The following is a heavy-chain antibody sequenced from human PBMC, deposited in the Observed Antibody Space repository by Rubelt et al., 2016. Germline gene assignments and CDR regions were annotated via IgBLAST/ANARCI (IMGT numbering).Heavy chain of an antibody. V-gene: IGHV1-18*01. CDR2: ISAYNGNT. CDR3: ARDRIRIAARQGWYFDL. CDR1: GYTFTSYG. J-gene: IGHJ2*01. D-gene: IGHD6-6*01. Sequence: QVQLVQSGAEVKKPGASVKVSCKASGYTFTSYGISWVRQAPGQGLEWMGWISAYNGNTNYAQKLQGRVTMTTDTSTSTAYMVLRSLRSDDTAVYYCARDRIRIAARQGWYFDLWGRGTLVTVSS.